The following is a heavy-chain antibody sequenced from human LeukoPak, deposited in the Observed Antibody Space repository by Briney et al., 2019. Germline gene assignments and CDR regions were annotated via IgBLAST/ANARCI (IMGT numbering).Heavy chain of an antibody. D-gene: IGHD3-10*01. J-gene: IGHJ2*01. Sequence: SGGSLRLSCAASGFTFSSYWMSWVRQAPGKGLEWVANIKQDGSEKYYVDSVKGRFTISRDNAKNSLYLQMNSLRAEDTAVYYCAKEGSTGDFDLWGRGTLVTVSS. CDR2: IKQDGSEK. CDR3: AKEGSTGDFDL. CDR1: GFTFSSYW. V-gene: IGHV3-7*03.